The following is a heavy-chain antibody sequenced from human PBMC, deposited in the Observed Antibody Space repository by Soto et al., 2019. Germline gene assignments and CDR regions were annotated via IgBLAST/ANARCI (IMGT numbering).Heavy chain of an antibody. V-gene: IGHV3-23*01. D-gene: IGHD2-2*01. Sequence: GGSLRLSCAASGFTFSSYWMHWVRQAPGKGLEWVSAISGSGGSTYYADSVKGRFTISRDNSKNTLYLQMNSLRAEDTAVYYCARDYCSSTSCFRDYYYGMDVWGQGTTVTVPS. CDR1: GFTFSSYW. CDR3: ARDYCSSTSCFRDYYYGMDV. J-gene: IGHJ6*02. CDR2: ISGSGGST.